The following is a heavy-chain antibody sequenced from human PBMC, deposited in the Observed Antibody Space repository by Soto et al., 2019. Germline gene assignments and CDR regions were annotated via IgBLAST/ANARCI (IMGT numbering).Heavy chain of an antibody. CDR2: IHYSGST. D-gene: IGHD5-12*01. V-gene: IGHV4-59*01. CDR3: ARDGDGYNL. Sequence: SETLSLTCTVSGGSISSYYWSWIRQPPGKGLEWIGYIHYSGSTNYNPSLTSRVTISVDTSKNQFSLKLSSVTAADTAVYYCARDGDGYNLWGQGTLGTVSS. J-gene: IGHJ4*01. CDR1: GGSISSYY.